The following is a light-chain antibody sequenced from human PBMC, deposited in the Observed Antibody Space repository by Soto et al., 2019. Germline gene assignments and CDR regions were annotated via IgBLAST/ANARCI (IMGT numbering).Light chain of an antibody. J-gene: IGKJ4*01. Sequence: EIVMTQSPATLSVSPGERATLSCRASQSVSSNLAWYQQKPGQAPRLLISDVSTRATGIPARFNGSGSGTEFTLAISSLQFEDFAVYYCHQYNTWPLTFGGGTKVEIK. CDR1: QSVSSN. V-gene: IGKV3-15*01. CDR2: DVS. CDR3: HQYNTWPLT.